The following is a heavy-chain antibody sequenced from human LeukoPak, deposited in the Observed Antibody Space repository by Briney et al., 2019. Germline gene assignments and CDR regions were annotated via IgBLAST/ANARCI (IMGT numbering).Heavy chain of an antibody. CDR1: GGSISSYY. V-gene: IGHV4-59*01. CDR3: AREGEMATIN. Sequence: SETLSLTCTVSGGSISSYYWSWIRQPPGKGLEWIGYIYYSGSTNYNPSPKSRVTISVDTSKNQFSLKLSSVTAADTAVYYRAREGEMATINWGQGTLVTVSS. J-gene: IGHJ4*02. CDR2: IYYSGST. D-gene: IGHD5-24*01.